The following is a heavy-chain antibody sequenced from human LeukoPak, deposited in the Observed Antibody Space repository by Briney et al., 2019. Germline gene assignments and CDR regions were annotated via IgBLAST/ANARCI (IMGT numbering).Heavy chain of an antibody. J-gene: IGHJ6*02. V-gene: IGHV3-15*01. Sequence: GGSLRLSCAASGFTFSNAWMSWVRQAPGKGLEWVGRIKSKTDGGTTDYAAPVKGRFTISRDDSKNTLYLQMNSLKTEDTAVYYCTTDGGTYYDILTGYYKRDYYGMDVWGQGTTVTVSS. CDR3: TTDGGTYYDILTGYYKRDYYGMDV. CDR1: GFTFSNAW. CDR2: IKSKTDGGTT. D-gene: IGHD3-9*01.